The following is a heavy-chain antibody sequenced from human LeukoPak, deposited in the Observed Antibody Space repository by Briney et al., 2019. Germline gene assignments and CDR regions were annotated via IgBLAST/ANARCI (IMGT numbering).Heavy chain of an antibody. CDR2: TYTDTSA. J-gene: IGHJ5*02. V-gene: IGHV3-66*02. Sequence: PGGSLRLSCAASGFLVSNNHMSWVRQAPGKGLEWVSLTYTDTSAYYADSVKGRFTISRDNSKNTLNLQMNNLRVEDTAVYYCARESWGPVGPWGQGTLVTVSS. CDR3: ARESWGPVGP. D-gene: IGHD7-27*01. CDR1: GFLVSNNH.